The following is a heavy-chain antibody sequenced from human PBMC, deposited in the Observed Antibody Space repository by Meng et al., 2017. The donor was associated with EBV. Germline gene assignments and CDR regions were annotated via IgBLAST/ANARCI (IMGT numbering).Heavy chain of an antibody. Sequence: VQLVQSGGGVKKPGSSVKVSCKTSGGTFRSDAISWVRQSPGQGLEWMGGLIPMSDAPHYAQKFQGRVTITADESTSTHYMDLSGLRSEDTAVYYCASESGRGFTPDYWGQGTLVTVSS. CDR3: ASESGRGFTPDY. V-gene: IGHV1-69*01. CDR2: LIPMSDAP. J-gene: IGHJ4*02. D-gene: IGHD3-10*01. CDR1: GGTFRSDA.